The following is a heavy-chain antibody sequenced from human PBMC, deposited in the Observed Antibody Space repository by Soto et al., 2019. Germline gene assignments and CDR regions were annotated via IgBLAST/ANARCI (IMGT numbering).Heavy chain of an antibody. CDR3: ARRATSSFCGGDCLDY. D-gene: IGHD2-21*01. CDR2: INPSGDSA. CDR1: GYTFSSYY. V-gene: IGHV1-46*01. Sequence: QVLLVQSGAEVKKPGASVNISCKASGYTFSSYYMHWVRQAPGQGLEWMGLINPSGDSASYAEKFQGRVTMTRSTSTSTVYMELSSLRSEDTAVYYCARRATSSFCGGDCLDYWGQGSLVSVSS. J-gene: IGHJ4*02.